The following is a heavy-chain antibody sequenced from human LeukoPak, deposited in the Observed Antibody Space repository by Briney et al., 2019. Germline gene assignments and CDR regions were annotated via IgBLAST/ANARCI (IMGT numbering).Heavy chain of an antibody. CDR3: ARAKHYDILTGWATGGSYGMDV. J-gene: IGHJ6*02. CDR2: ISSSSSYI. Sequence: GGSLRLSCAASGFTFSSYSMNWVRQAPGKGLEWVSSISSSSSYIYYADSVKGRFTISRDNAKNSLYLQMNSLRAEDTAVYYCARAKHYDILTGWATGGSYGMDVWGQGTTVTVSS. CDR1: GFTFSSYS. V-gene: IGHV3-21*01. D-gene: IGHD3-9*01.